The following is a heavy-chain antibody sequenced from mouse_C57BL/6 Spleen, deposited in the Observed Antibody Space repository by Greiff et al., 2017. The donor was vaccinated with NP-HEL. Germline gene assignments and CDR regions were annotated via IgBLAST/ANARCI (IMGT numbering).Heavy chain of an antibody. CDR2: RRNKANDYTT. Sequence: EVKVVESGGGLVQSGRSLRLSCATSGFTFSDFYMEWVRQAPGKGLEWIAARRNKANDYTTEYSASVKGRFIVSRYTSQSILYLQMNALRAEDTAIYYCARDDLLSAMDYWGQGTSVTVSS. J-gene: IGHJ4*01. CDR3: ARDDLLSAMDY. D-gene: IGHD2-1*01. V-gene: IGHV7-1*01. CDR1: GFTFSDFY.